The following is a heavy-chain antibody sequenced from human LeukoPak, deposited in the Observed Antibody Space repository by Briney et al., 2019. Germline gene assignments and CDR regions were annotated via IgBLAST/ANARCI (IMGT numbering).Heavy chain of an antibody. J-gene: IGHJ4*02. CDR1: GDTFRNYA. D-gene: IGHD2-2*03. CDR2: ISAYNGNT. V-gene: IGHV1-18*01. Sequence: ASVKVSCKASGDTFRNYAISWVRQAPGQGLEWTGWISAYNGNTNYAQKLQGRVTMTTDTSTSTAYMELRSLRSDDTAVYYCAREGLDIVVVPAASGSYYFDYWGQGTLVTVSS. CDR3: AREGLDIVVVPAASGSYYFDY.